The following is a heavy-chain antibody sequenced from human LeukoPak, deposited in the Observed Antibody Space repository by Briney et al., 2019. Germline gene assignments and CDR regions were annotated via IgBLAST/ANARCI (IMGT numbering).Heavy chain of an antibody. V-gene: IGHV3-23*01. Sequence: GGALRRSCAASGFSFSSYAMSWFRQAPGKGLEWVSAISGSGGSTYYADSVKGRFTISRDNSKNTLYLQMNSLRAEDTAVYYCAKAGYGGSYYGPKDYWGQGTLVTVSS. D-gene: IGHD1-26*01. CDR1: GFSFSSYA. J-gene: IGHJ4*02. CDR2: ISGSGGST. CDR3: AKAGYGGSYYGPKDY.